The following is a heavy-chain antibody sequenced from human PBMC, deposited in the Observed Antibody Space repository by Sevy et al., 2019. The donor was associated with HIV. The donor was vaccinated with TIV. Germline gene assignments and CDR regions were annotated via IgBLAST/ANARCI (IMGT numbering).Heavy chain of an antibody. CDR3: ARLPPLRFRQRGGAFDI. J-gene: IGHJ3*02. V-gene: IGHV4-39*01. Sequence: SETLSLTCTVSGGSISSSSYYWGWIRQPPGKGLEWIGSIYYSGSTYYNPSLQSRVTISVDTSKNQFSLKLSSVTAADTAVYYCARLPPLRFRQRGGAFDIWGQGTMVTVSS. CDR1: GGSISSSSYY. CDR2: IYYSGST. D-gene: IGHD4-17*01.